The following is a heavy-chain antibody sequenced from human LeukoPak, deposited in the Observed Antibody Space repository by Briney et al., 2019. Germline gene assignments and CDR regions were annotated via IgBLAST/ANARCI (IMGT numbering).Heavy chain of an antibody. CDR1: GFTFSSYS. V-gene: IGHV3-30*03. CDR2: ISYDGSNK. CDR3: ARDEYSSSRKDY. J-gene: IGHJ4*02. D-gene: IGHD6-6*01. Sequence: GRSLRLSCAASGFTFSSYSIHWVRQAPGKGLEWVAVISYDGSNKYYADSVKGRFTISRDNSKNTLYLQMNSLRAEDTAVYYCARDEYSSSRKDYWGQGTLVTVSS.